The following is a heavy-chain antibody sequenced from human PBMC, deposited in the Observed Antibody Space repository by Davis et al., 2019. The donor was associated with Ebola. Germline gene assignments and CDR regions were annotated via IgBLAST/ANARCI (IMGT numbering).Heavy chain of an antibody. Sequence: ASVKVSCKASGYTFTTYNINWLRQAPGQGLEWVGWSNTYNGNTNYASDFQGRVTMTTDTSTNTAYMDLRNLDFDDTAVYYCARVSSREYCSSTSCFDFWGQGTLVTVSS. V-gene: IGHV1-18*04. CDR3: ARVSSREYCSSTSCFDF. J-gene: IGHJ4*03. CDR2: SNTYNGNT. CDR1: GYTFTTYN. D-gene: IGHD2-2*01.